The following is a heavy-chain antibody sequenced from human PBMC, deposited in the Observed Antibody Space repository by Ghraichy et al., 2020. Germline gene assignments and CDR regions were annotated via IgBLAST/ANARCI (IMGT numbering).Heavy chain of an antibody. CDR3: AKGGGGYSPFDY. Sequence: GGSLRLSCAASGFTFSNYGMTWVRQAPGKGLEWVSTASGGRGGADYADSVKGRFTISRDNYENTLYLQMNSLRVEDTAVYYCAKGGGGYSPFDYWGQGALVTVSS. J-gene: IGHJ4*02. V-gene: IGHV3-23*01. CDR2: ASGGRGGA. D-gene: IGHD5-12*01. CDR1: GFTFSNYG.